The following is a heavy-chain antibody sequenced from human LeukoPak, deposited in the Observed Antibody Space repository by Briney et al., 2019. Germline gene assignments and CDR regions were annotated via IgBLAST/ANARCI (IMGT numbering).Heavy chain of an antibody. CDR1: GFTFSSYW. CDR3: ARGGSSPVIWWFDP. Sequence: GGSLRLSCVASGFTFSSYWMSWVRQAPGKGLEWVANINQGGSEKYDVDSAKGRFTISRDNAKNSLYLQMNSLRAEDTAVYYCARGGSSPVIWWFDPWGQGTLVTVSS. CDR2: INQGGSEK. J-gene: IGHJ5*02. V-gene: IGHV3-7*03. D-gene: IGHD6-13*01.